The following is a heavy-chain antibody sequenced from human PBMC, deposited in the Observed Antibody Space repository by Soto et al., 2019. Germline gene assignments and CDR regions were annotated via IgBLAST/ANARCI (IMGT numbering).Heavy chain of an antibody. J-gene: IGHJ4*02. V-gene: IGHV3-49*03. CDR1: GFTFGDYA. CDR2: IRSKAYGGTT. CDR3: TRVLPSTNIAVAGH. D-gene: IGHD6-19*01. Sequence: GGSLRLSCTASGFTFGDYAMSWFRQAPGKGLEWVGFIRSKAYGGTTEYAASVKGRFTISRDDSKSIAYLQMNSLKTEDTAVYYCTRVLPSTNIAVAGHWGQGTLVTVSS.